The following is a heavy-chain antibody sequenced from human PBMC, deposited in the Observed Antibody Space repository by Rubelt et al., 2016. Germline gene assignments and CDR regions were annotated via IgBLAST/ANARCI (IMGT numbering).Heavy chain of an antibody. Sequence: SMNWVRQAPGKGLEWVSYISSSSSTIYYADSVKGRFTISRDNAKNSLYLQMNSLRAEDTAVYYCAKDIGILTGYADYWGQGTLVTVSS. J-gene: IGHJ4*02. CDR3: AKDIGILTGYADY. CDR2: ISSSSSTI. D-gene: IGHD3-9*01. CDR1: S. V-gene: IGHV3-48*04.